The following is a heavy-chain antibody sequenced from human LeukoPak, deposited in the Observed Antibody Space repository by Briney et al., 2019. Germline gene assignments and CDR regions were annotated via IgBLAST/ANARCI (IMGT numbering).Heavy chain of an antibody. J-gene: IGHJ4*02. Sequence: PGGSLRLSCAASGFTFSSYWMNWVRQAPGKGLEWVANIKQDGSGKYYVDSVKGRFTISRDNARNSLYLQMNSLRDEDTAVYFCARNQDGFGELSRWGQGTLVTVSS. D-gene: IGHD3-10*01. CDR3: ARNQDGFGELSR. CDR1: GFTFSSYW. V-gene: IGHV3-7*01. CDR2: IKQDGSGK.